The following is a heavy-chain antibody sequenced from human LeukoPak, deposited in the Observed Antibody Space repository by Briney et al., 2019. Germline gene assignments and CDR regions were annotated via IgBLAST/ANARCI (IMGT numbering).Heavy chain of an antibody. CDR3: VRVGATTGFDY. CDR2: IRSNANNYAT. V-gene: IGHV3-73*01. CDR1: GFTFSGSA. J-gene: IGHJ4*02. Sequence: PGGSLRLSCAASGFTFSGSAVHWVRQASGKGLEWIGHIRSNANNYATAYAASVRGRFTISRDDSENTAYLQMKSLKTEDTAVYYCVRVGATTGFDYWGQGTLVTVSP. D-gene: IGHD1-26*01.